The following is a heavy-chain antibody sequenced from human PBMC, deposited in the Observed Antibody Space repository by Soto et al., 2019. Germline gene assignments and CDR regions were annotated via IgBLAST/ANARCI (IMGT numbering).Heavy chain of an antibody. V-gene: IGHV2-5*02. CDR3: SHSNYPTMFDY. J-gene: IGHJ4*02. Sequence: QITLKESGPTLVKPTQTLTLTCTFSGFSLSTSGVGVGWISQPQGKALEWLALIYWDDDKLYSPSLKSRLTITKDTSKNQVVLTMTNMDPVDTATYYCSHSNYPTMFDYWVQGTLVTVSS. CDR2: IYWDDDK. CDR1: GFSLSTSGVG. D-gene: IGHD4-4*01.